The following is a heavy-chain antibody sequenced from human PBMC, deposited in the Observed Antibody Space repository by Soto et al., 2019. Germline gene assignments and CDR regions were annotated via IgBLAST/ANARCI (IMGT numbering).Heavy chain of an antibody. CDR2: IYYSGTT. CDR3: ARREIQGPIDY. Sequence: SETLSLTCAVSAYSISSSNWWGWIRQPPGKGLEWIGYIYYSGTTYYNPSLKSVVTMSVDTSKNQFSLKLTSVTAVDTAVYYCARREIQGPIDYWGQGTLVTVS. V-gene: IGHV4-28*01. D-gene: IGHD1-26*01. J-gene: IGHJ4*02. CDR1: AYSISSSNW.